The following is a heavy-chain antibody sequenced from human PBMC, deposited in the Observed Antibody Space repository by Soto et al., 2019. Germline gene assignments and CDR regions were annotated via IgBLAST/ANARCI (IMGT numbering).Heavy chain of an antibody. CDR3: ARSTIVVVPAATSYYYYYYMDV. CDR1: GYTFTSYD. J-gene: IGHJ6*03. D-gene: IGHD2-2*01. CDR2: MNPNSGNT. V-gene: IGHV1-8*01. Sequence: ASVRVSCKASGYTFTSYDINWVRQATGEGLEWMGWMNPNSGNTGYAQKFQGRVTMTRNTSISTAYMELSSLRSEDTAVYYCARSTIVVVPAATSYYYYYYMDVWGKGTTVTVSS.